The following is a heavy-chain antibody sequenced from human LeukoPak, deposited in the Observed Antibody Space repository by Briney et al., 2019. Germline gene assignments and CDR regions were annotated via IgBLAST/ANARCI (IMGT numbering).Heavy chain of an antibody. J-gene: IGHJ1*01. CDR1: GFSLSTSGVG. V-gene: IGHV2-5*05. CDR2: IYWDDDK. CDR3: AHSPQLLTAKYFQH. Sequence: SGPTLVNPTQTLTLTCTFSGFSLSTSGVGVGWIRQPPGKALEWLALIYWDDDKRYGPSLRSRLTITTDISKNQVVLTMTNMDPVGTATYYCAHSPQLLTAKYFQHWGQGTLVTVSS. D-gene: IGHD2-2*01.